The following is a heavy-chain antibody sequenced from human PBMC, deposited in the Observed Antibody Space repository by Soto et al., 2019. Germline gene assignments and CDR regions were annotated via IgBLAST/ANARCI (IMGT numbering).Heavy chain of an antibody. V-gene: IGHV1-3*05. Sequence: QVHLVQSGAEEKRPGASVKVSCKASGYTFTNYAIHWVRQAPGQRLEWMGWINSANGNTQYSQKFQGRLPITRDTAASTGTMDLSSLRSEDTAVYYCARGGGGLRLGELPFFDYWGQGTLVTVSS. D-gene: IGHD3-16*01. CDR2: INSANGNT. CDR1: GYTFTNYA. J-gene: IGHJ4*02. CDR3: ARGGGGLRLGELPFFDY.